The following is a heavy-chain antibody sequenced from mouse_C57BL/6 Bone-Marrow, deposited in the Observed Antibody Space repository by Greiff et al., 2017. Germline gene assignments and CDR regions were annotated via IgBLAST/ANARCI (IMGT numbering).Heavy chain of an antibody. Sequence: EVKLVESGPGLVKPSQSLSLTCSVTGYSITSGYYWYWNRQFPGNQLEWMGYISYDGSNNYNPSLKNQNSITRDTSNNPFFLKLSSVTTEDTASYYCARYHCGSSYTYWGQGTLVTVSA. J-gene: IGHJ3*01. D-gene: IGHD1-1*01. CDR1: GYSITSGYY. V-gene: IGHV3-6*01. CDR2: ISYDGSN. CDR3: ARYHCGSSYTY.